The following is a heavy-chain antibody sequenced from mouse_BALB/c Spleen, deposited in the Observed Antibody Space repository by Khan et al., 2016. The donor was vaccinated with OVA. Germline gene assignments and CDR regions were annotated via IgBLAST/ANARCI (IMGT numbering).Heavy chain of an antibody. CDR1: GFTLTNYG. CDR3: SRSYDYDEGFAY. J-gene: IGHJ3*01. CDR2: IWSGGST. V-gene: IGHV2-2*02. Sequence: QVQLKESGPGLVQPSQTLSISCTASGFTLTNYGVHWVRQSPGKGLEWLGLIWSGGSTDYNAAFITRLIISKDNSKSKVFLKMNSLQANDTAIYYCSRSYDYDEGFAYWGQGTLVTVSA. D-gene: IGHD2-4*01.